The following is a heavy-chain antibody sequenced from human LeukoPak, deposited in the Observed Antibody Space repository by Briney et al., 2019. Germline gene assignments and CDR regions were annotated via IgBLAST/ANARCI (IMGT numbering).Heavy chain of an antibody. CDR2: INEDGSER. CDR3: AREERDTISRFDP. J-gene: IGHJ5*02. D-gene: IGHD5-24*01. CDR1: GFTFSSYW. V-gene: IGHV3-7*01. Sequence: GGSLRLSCAASGFTFSSYWMSWVRQAPGKGLGWVAAINEDGSERNYVDSVKGRFTISRDNAKNSLFLQMNSLGAEDTAVYYCAREERDTISRFDPWGQGTLVTVSS.